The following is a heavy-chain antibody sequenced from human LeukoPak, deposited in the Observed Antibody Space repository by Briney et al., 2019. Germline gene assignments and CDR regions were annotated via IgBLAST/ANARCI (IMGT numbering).Heavy chain of an antibody. Sequence: SETLSLTCTVSGYSISSGYYWGWIRQPPGKGLEWIGSIYHSGSTYYNPSLKSRVTISVDTSKNQFSLKLSSVTAADTAVYYCARGGGSYYDFWSGKDPFDPWGQGTLVTVSP. D-gene: IGHD3-3*01. CDR1: GYSISSGYY. CDR3: ARGGGSYYDFWSGKDPFDP. CDR2: IYHSGST. J-gene: IGHJ5*02. V-gene: IGHV4-38-2*02.